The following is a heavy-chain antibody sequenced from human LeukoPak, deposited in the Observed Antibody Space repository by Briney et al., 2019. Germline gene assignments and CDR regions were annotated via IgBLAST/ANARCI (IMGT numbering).Heavy chain of an antibody. V-gene: IGHV1-2*02. CDR1: GYTFTGYY. CDR3: ARQESYYGSSDY. D-gene: IGHD3-10*01. CDR2: INPNSGGT. J-gene: IGHJ4*02. Sequence: ASVKVSCKASGYTFTGYYMHWVRQAPGQGLEWMGWINPNSGGTNYAQKFQGRVTMTRDTSISTAYMELSRLRSDDTAVYYCARQESYYGSSDYWGQGTLVTVSS.